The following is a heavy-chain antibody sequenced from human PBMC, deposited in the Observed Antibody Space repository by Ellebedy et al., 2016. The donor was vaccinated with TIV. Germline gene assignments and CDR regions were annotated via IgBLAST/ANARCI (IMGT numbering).Heavy chain of an antibody. Sequence: GESLKISXAASGFTFSTHWMTWLRQAPGKGLEWVANINQDGSEKYYVDSVKGRFTISRDSGKNSLYLQMNSLRAEDTAVYFCARGYGEGVYWGQGTLVTVSS. J-gene: IGHJ4*02. D-gene: IGHD4-17*01. V-gene: IGHV3-7*01. CDR1: GFTFSTHW. CDR2: INQDGSEK. CDR3: ARGYGEGVY.